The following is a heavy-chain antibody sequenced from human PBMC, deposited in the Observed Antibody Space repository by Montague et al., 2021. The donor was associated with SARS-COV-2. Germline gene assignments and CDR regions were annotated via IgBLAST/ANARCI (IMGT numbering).Heavy chain of an antibody. CDR2: IYYSGST. V-gene: IGHV4-39*07. D-gene: IGHD6-13*01. J-gene: IGHJ6*02. Sequence: WVRQAPGKGLEWIGSIYYSGSTYYNPSLKSRVTISVDTSKNQFSLKLSSVTAADTAVYYCARVGRQQLVRLSGMDVRGQGTTVTVSS. CDR3: ARVGRQQLVRLSGMDV.